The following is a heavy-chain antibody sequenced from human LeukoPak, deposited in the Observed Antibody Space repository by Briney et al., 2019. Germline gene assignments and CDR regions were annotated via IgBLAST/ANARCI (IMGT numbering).Heavy chain of an antibody. V-gene: IGHV3-23*01. Sequence: GGSLRLSCAASGFTFSSCAMSWVRQAPGKGLEWVSGISGSGGGPIYADSVKGRFTISRDNSKNTLYLQMDSLRAEDTALYYCAKRMTTVTNFDYWGQGTLVTVSS. CDR3: AKRMTTVTNFDY. D-gene: IGHD4-17*01. CDR1: GFTFSSCA. CDR2: ISGSGGGP. J-gene: IGHJ4*02.